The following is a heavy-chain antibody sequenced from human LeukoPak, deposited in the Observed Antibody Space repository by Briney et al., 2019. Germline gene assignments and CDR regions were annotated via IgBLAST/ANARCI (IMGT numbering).Heavy chain of an antibody. CDR3: ARAYGGGTFDY. J-gene: IGHJ4*02. V-gene: IGHV1-69*02. D-gene: IGHD2-15*01. Sequence: SVKVSCKASGDTFSSYTISRVRQAPGQGLEWMGRIIPILGIANYAQKFQGRVTITADKSTSTAYMELSSLRSEDTAVYYCARAYGGGTFDYWGQGTLVTVSS. CDR2: IIPILGIA. CDR1: GDTFSSYT.